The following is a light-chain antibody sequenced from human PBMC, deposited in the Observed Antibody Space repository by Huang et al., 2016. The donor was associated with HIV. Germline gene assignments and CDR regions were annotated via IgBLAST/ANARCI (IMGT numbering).Light chain of an antibody. CDR2: AAS. V-gene: IGKV1-39*01. Sequence: DIQMTQSPSSLSASVGDRVTITCRASQSINSYLNWYQQKPGKAPKVLLYAASSLQSGLPSRFSGSGSGTDFPLTINSLQPEDFAIYYCQQSYNTPLTFGGGTRLEIK. CDR3: QQSYNTPLT. CDR1: QSINSY. J-gene: IGKJ4*01.